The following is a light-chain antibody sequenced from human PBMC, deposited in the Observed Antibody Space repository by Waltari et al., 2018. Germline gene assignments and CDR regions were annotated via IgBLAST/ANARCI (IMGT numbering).Light chain of an antibody. CDR1: QSVTNS. Sequence: EIVLTQSPDTLSLSPGDRATLSCRASQSVTNSLAWYQQKPGQAPRLLIYSASNRATGVPARFSGSGSGTDFTLTISSLEPEDFAVYYCQQRSNWPRTFGQGTKVEIK. V-gene: IGKV3-11*01. CDR3: QQRSNWPRT. J-gene: IGKJ1*01. CDR2: SAS.